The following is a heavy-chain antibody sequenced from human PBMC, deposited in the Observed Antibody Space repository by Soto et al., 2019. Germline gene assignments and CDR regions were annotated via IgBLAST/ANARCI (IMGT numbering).Heavy chain of an antibody. CDR3: ARGEYYDVLTGYHDAFNI. V-gene: IGHV1-18*01. CDR1: GYIFTSYG. CDR2: ISAYNGNT. J-gene: IGHJ3*02. Sequence: QVQLVQSGAEVKKPGASVKVSCKASGYIFTSYGISWVRQAPGQGLEWMGWISAYNGNTNYAQKLQGRVTMTTDTSTSTAYMELRSLRSDDTAMYYCARGEYYDVLTGYHDAFNIWGQGTMVTVSS. D-gene: IGHD3-9*01.